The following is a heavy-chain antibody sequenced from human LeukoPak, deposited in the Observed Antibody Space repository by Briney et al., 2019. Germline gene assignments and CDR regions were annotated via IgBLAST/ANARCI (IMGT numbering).Heavy chain of an antibody. CDR1: GFTFSSYA. J-gene: IGHJ6*02. CDR3: ARDRYCTNGVCFLYGMDV. Sequence: GGSLRLSCAASGFTFSSYAMSWVRQAPGKGLEWVANIKQDGSEKYYVDSVKGRFTISRDNAKNSLYLQMNSLRAEDTAVYYCARDRYCTNGVCFLYGMDVWGQGTTVTVSS. D-gene: IGHD2-8*01. V-gene: IGHV3-7*01. CDR2: IKQDGSEK.